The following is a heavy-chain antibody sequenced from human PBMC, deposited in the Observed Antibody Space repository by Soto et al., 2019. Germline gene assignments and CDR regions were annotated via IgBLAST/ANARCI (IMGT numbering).Heavy chain of an antibody. CDR3: ASIVATTYGMDV. CDR2: INAGNGNT. Sequence: AAVKVSCEACGYTFTSYAMHWVRQAPGQRLEWMGWINAGNGNTKYSQKFQGRVTITRDTSASTAYMELSSLRSEDTAVYYCASIVATTYGMDVWGQGTTVTVSS. V-gene: IGHV1-3*01. CDR1: GYTFTSYA. J-gene: IGHJ6*02. D-gene: IGHD5-12*01.